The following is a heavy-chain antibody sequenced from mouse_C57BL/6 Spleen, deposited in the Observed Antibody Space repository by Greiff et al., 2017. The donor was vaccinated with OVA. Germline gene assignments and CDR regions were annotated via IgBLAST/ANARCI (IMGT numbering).Heavy chain of an antibody. V-gene: IGHV1-64*01. D-gene: IGHD1-1*01. J-gene: IGHJ2*01. CDR2: IHPNSGST. CDR1: GYNFTSYW. Sequence: VQLQQPGAELVKPGASVKLSCKASGYNFTSYWMHWVKQRPGQGLEWIGMIHPNSGSTNYNEKFKSKATLTVDKSSSTAYMQLSSLTSEDSAVYYCARRGVVAFDYWGQGTTLTVSS. CDR3: ARRGVVAFDY.